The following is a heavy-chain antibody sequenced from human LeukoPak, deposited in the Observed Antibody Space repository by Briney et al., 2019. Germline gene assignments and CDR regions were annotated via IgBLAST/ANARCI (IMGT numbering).Heavy chain of an antibody. Sequence: SETLSLTCTVSGGSISSGDYYWSWIRQPPGKGLGWIGYIYYSGSTYYNPSLKSRVTISVDTSKNQFSLKLSSVTAADTAVYYCARGVSYGDYVDYWGQGTLITVSS. V-gene: IGHV4-30-4*01. J-gene: IGHJ4*02. CDR1: GGSISSGDYY. D-gene: IGHD4-17*01. CDR2: IYYSGST. CDR3: ARGVSYGDYVDY.